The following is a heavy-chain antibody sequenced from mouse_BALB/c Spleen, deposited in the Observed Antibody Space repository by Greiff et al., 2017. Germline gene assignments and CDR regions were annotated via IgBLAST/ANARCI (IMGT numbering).Heavy chain of an antibody. D-gene: IGHD6-1*01. J-gene: IGHJ4*01. CDR3: ARDGHFYAMDY. CDR2: MSYDGSN. Sequence: EVQLQQSGPGLVKPSQSLSLTCSVTGYSITSGYYWNWIRQFPGNKLEWMGYMSYDGSNNYNPSLKNRISITRDTSKNQFFLKLNSVTTEDTATYYCARDGHFYAMDYWGQGTSVTVSS. CDR1: GYSITSGYY. V-gene: IGHV3-6*02.